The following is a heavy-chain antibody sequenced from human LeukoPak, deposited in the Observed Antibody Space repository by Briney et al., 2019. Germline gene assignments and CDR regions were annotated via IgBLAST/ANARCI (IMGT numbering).Heavy chain of an antibody. CDR1: GESFRGYY. J-gene: IGHJ4*02. CDR3: ARGRPLLWFGNTMGFDY. V-gene: IGHV4-34*01. D-gene: IGHD3-10*01. Sequence: SETLSLTCAVYGESFRGYYWSWIRQPPGKGLEWIGEINHSGSTNYNPSLKSRVTISVDTSKNQFSLKLSSVTAADTAVYYCARGRPLLWFGNTMGFDYWGQGTLVTVSS. CDR2: INHSGST.